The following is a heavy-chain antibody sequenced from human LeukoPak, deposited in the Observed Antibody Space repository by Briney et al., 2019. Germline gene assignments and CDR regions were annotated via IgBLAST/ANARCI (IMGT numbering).Heavy chain of an antibody. CDR1: GFTFSSYA. CDR2: ISGSGGST. J-gene: IGHJ6*02. V-gene: IGHV3-23*01. D-gene: IGHD2-15*01. Sequence: PGGSLRLSCAASGFTFSSYAMSWVRQAPGKGLEWVSAISGSGGSTYYADSVKGRFTISRDNSKNTLYLQMNSLRAEDTAVYYCAKRGVPAARISYGMDVWGQGTTVTVSS. CDR3: AKRGVPAARISYGMDV.